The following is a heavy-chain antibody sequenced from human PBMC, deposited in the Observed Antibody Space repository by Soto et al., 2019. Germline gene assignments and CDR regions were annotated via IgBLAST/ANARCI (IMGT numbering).Heavy chain of an antibody. CDR3: AKRDDSVNYRYFLH. J-gene: IGHJ1*01. Sequence: VGSLRLSCASAVFTFRNSAMSCVRHSPGKWLEWVSGISDSGGSTYYADSVKGRFTISRDNSKNTLYLQMNSLRADDTAVYYCAKRDDSVNYRYFLHWGQGTLVTVSS. CDR2: ISDSGGST. D-gene: IGHD3-22*01. CDR1: VFTFRNSA. V-gene: IGHV3-23*01.